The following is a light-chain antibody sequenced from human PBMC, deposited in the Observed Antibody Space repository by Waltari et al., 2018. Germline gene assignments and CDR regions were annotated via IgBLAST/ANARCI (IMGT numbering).Light chain of an antibody. CDR2: GAS. CDR3: QQYNNWPPWT. Sequence: EIVMTQSPATLSVSPGERATLSCRASPSVSSNLAWYQQKPGQAPRLLIYGASTRATGIPARVSGSGSGTEFTLTISSLQSEDFAVYYWQQYNNWPPWTFGQGTKVEIK. V-gene: IGKV3-15*01. CDR1: PSVSSN. J-gene: IGKJ1*01.